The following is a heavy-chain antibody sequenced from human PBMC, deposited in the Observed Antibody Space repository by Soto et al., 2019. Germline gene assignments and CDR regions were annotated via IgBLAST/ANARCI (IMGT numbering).Heavy chain of an antibody. CDR2: INSDGSST. J-gene: IGHJ5*02. V-gene: IGHV3-74*01. Sequence: GGSLRLSCAASGFTFSSYWMHWVRQAPGKGLVWVSRINSDGSSTSYADSVKGRFTISRDNAKNTLYLQMNSLRAEDTAVYYCARGSPIIARGPTWNYSWFDPWGQGTLVTVSS. CDR1: GFTFSSYW. D-gene: IGHD1-7*01. CDR3: ARGSPIIARGPTWNYSWFDP.